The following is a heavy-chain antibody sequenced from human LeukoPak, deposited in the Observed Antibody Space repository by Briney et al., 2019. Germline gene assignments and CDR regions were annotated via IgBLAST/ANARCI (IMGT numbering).Heavy chain of an antibody. D-gene: IGHD5-12*01. J-gene: IGHJ3*02. CDR1: GGSISSGGYS. CDR3: ASGNTGYDRDSFDI. CDR2: IYHSGST. Sequence: PSQTLSLTSAVSGGSISSGGYSWSWVRQPPGEGLEWVGYIYHSGSTYYNPSLQSRVTISLDRSKNQFSLKLSSMTAADTAVYYCASGNTGYDRDSFDIWGQGTMVTVSS. V-gene: IGHV4-30-2*01.